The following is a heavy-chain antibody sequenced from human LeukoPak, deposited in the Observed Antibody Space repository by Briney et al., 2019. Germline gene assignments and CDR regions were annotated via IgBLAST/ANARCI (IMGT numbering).Heavy chain of an antibody. CDR2: TTHSGST. V-gene: IGHV4-34*01. D-gene: IGHD2-21*02. Sequence: SETLSLTCAVYIESFSGYYWTWIRQTPGKGLEWIGETTHSGSTNYNTSLKSRVTISVDTSKNQFSLKLSSLIAADTAVYDCARARGDLSLDYWGRGTPVTVSS. CDR3: ARARGDLSLDY. J-gene: IGHJ4*02. CDR1: IESFSGYY.